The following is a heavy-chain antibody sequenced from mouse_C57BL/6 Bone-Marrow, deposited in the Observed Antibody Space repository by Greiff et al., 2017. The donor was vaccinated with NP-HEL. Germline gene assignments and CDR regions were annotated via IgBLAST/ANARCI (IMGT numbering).Heavy chain of an antibody. J-gene: IGHJ2*01. Sequence: EVQLQQSGAELVRPGASVKLSCTASGFNIKDDYMHWVKQRPEQGLEWIGWIDPENGDTEYASKFQGKATITADTSSNTADLQLSSLTSEDTAVYYCTTQGLLLDYWGQGTTLTVSS. D-gene: IGHD2-3*01. CDR1: GFNIKDDY. CDR3: TTQGLLLDY. V-gene: IGHV14-4*01. CDR2: IDPENGDT.